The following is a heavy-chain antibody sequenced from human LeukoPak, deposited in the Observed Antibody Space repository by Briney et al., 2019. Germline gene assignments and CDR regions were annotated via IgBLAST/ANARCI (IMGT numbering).Heavy chain of an antibody. J-gene: IGHJ5*02. V-gene: IGHV5-51*01. D-gene: IGHD6-13*01. CDR1: GYSFTSYW. Sequence: GESLKISCKGSGYSFTSYWIGWVRQMPGKGLEWMGIIYPGDSDTRYSPSFQGQVTISADKSISTAYLQWSSLKASDTAMYYCARQRNMGPIAAAGLGWFDPWGQGTLVTVSS. CDR2: IYPGDSDT. CDR3: ARQRNMGPIAAAGLGWFDP.